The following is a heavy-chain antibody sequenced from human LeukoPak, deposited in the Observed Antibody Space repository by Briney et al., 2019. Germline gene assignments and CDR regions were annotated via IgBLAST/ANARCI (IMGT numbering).Heavy chain of an antibody. J-gene: IGHJ4*02. CDR2: INPNSGGT. D-gene: IGHD4/OR15-4a*01. Sequence: GASVKVSCKASGYTFTGYYMHWVRQAPGQGLEWMGWINPNSGGTDYAQKFQGRVTMTRDTSISTAYMELSRLRSDDTAVYYCARVATLVTTSDYWGQGTLVTVST. CDR3: ARVATLVTTSDY. CDR1: GYTFTGYY. V-gene: IGHV1-2*02.